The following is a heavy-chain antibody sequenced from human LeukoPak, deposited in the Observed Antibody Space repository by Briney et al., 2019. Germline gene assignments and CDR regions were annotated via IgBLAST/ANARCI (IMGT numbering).Heavy chain of an antibody. CDR3: AGGNAMDV. CDR2: IKKDGSGI. Sequence: GGSLRLSCVVSGFPFSNSWMYWVRQAPGKGLEGVANIKKDGSGISYVDSVKGRFIISRDNTRNSLYLQMNSLTVEDTVVYFCAGGNAMDVWGKGTAVTVSS. V-gene: IGHV3-7*03. CDR1: GFPFSNSW. J-gene: IGHJ6*04.